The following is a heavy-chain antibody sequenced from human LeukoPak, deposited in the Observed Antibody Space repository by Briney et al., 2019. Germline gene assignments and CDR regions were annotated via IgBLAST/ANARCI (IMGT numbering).Heavy chain of an antibody. CDR2: IYLSDSNA. V-gene: IGHV5-51*01. Sequence: GEPLKISCKGSGYSFTSYWIGWVGQVRGKGLEWMGIIYLSDSNASCSPSFQGQVTISVDNTTNTASLQWCSLKASDTAMYYCVRRRAVAVNYYVDYWGQGTLVAVSS. CDR1: GYSFTSYW. D-gene: IGHD6-19*01. CDR3: VRRRAVAVNYYVDY. J-gene: IGHJ4*02.